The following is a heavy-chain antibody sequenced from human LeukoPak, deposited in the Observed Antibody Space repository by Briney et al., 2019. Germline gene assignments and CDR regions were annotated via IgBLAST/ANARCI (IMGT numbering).Heavy chain of an antibody. Sequence: SETLSLTCTVSGGSISSYYWSWIRQPPGKGLEWIGYIYYSGSTNYNPSLKSRVTISVDTSKNQFSLKLSSVTAADTAVYYCARVGRYYYGSGSYRPIDYWGQGTLVTVSS. CDR2: IYYSGST. CDR1: GGSISSYY. V-gene: IGHV4-59*01. D-gene: IGHD3-10*01. CDR3: ARVGRYYYGSGSYRPIDY. J-gene: IGHJ4*02.